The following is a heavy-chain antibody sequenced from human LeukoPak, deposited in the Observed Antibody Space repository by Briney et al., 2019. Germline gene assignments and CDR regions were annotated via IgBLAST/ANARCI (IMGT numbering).Heavy chain of an antibody. CDR3: AGRPLMPPLFDD. D-gene: IGHD2-2*01. CDR1: RHRLRSSL. J-gene: IGHJ4*02. V-gene: IGHV3-23*01. CDR2: IRGGGASA. Sequence: GESLRLACSTSRHRLRSSLMSTVPQTPGKGLEWVSAIRGGGASAYYAYSGKGRFTSSRYSCKSTLYLQRNSLRGEDTAIYVCAGRPLMPPLFDDWGQGTLVTVSS.